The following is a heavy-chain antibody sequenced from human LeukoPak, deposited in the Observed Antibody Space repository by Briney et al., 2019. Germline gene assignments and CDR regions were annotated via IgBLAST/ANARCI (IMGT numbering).Heavy chain of an antibody. V-gene: IGHV1-2*06. D-gene: IGHD5-18*01. J-gene: IGHJ4*02. CDR2: INPNSGGT. CDR1: GYTFTGYY. Sequence: ASVKASCKASGYTFTGYYMHWVRQAPGQGLERMGRINPNSGGTNYAQKFQGRVTMTRDTSISTAYMELSRLRSDDTAVYYCARESGYTYGLIDYWGQGALVTVSS. CDR3: ARESGYTYGLIDY.